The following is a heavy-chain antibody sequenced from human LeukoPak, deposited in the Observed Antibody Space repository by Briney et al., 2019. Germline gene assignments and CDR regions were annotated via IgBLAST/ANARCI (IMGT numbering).Heavy chain of an antibody. D-gene: IGHD3-3*01. V-gene: IGHV4-30-4*01. CDR2: IYYSGST. CDR1: GGSISSGDYY. J-gene: IGHJ4*02. Sequence: SQTLSLTCTVSGGSISSGDYYWSWIRQPPGKGLEWIGYIYYSGSTYYNPSLKSRVTISVDTSKNQFSLKLSSVTAADTAVYYCARGQRGDDFWSGYDIFDYWGQGTLVTVS. CDR3: ARGQRGDDFWSGYDIFDY.